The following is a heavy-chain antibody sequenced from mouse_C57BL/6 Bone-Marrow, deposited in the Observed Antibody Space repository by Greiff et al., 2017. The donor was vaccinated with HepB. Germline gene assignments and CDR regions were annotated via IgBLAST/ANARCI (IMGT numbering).Heavy chain of an antibody. CDR3: ARPSGWLPPYWYFDV. CDR1: GFTFSSYG. CDR2: ISSGGSYT. D-gene: IGHD2-2*01. Sequence: EVKLVESGGDLVKPGGSLKLSCAASGFTFSSYGMSWVRQTPDKRLEWVATISSGGSYTYYPDSVKGRFTISRDNAKNTLYLQMSSLKSEDTAMYYCARPSGWLPPYWYFDVWGTGTTVTVSS. V-gene: IGHV5-6*01. J-gene: IGHJ1*03.